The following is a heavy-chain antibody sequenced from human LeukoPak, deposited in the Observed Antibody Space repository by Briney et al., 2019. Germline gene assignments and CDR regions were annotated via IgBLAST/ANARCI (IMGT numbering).Heavy chain of an antibody. CDR1: GYTFTSYA. D-gene: IGHD3-10*01. CDR2: INAGNGNT. Sequence: ASVKVSCKASGYTFTSYAMHWVRQAPGQGLEWMGWINAGNGNTKYSQKFQGRVTITRDTSASTAYMELSSLRSEDTAVYYCARTYYYGSGSYSTFDYWGQGTLVTVSS. V-gene: IGHV1-3*01. J-gene: IGHJ4*02. CDR3: ARTYYYGSGSYSTFDY.